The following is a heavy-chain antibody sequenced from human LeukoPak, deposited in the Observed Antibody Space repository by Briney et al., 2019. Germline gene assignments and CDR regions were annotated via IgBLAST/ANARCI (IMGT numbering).Heavy chain of an antibody. Sequence: KPSETLSLTCTVSGGSISSYYWSWIRQPPGKGLEWIGYIYYRGSTNYNPSLKSRVTISVDTSKNQFSLKLSSVTAADTAVYYCARQVVPAAGYYYYYMDVWGKGTTVTVSS. D-gene: IGHD2-2*01. V-gene: IGHV4-59*01. CDR1: GGSISSYY. J-gene: IGHJ6*03. CDR3: ARQVVPAAGYYYYYMDV. CDR2: IYYRGST.